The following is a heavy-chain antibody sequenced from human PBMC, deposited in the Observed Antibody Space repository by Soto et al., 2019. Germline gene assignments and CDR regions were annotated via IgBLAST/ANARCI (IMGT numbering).Heavy chain of an antibody. CDR1: GGSFSGYY. CDR3: AREKKCTSCYVSWFDP. D-gene: IGHD2-2*01. CDR2: INHSGST. Sequence: PSETLSLTCAVYGGSFSGYYWSWIRQPPGKGLEWIGEINHSGSTNYNPSLKSRVTISVDTSKNQFSLKLSPVTAADTAVYYCAREKKCTSCYVSWFDPWGQGTLVTVSS. V-gene: IGHV4-34*01. J-gene: IGHJ5*02.